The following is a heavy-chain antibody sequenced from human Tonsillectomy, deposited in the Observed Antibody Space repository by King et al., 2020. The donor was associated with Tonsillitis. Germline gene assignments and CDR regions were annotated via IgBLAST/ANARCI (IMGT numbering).Heavy chain of an antibody. CDR2: ISASGSTT. CDR3: AKSIGGSGTFDGFDN. J-gene: IGHJ3*02. Sequence: VQLVESGGGLVQPGKSLRLFCAASGFTFNSYAMTWVRQAPGKGLEWVSSISASGSTTYYADSVKGRFTISRDNAKNTLFLQMNSLTAEDTALYYCAKSIGGSGTFDGFDNW. CDR1: GFTFNSYA. V-gene: IGHV3-23*04. D-gene: IGHD3-10*01.